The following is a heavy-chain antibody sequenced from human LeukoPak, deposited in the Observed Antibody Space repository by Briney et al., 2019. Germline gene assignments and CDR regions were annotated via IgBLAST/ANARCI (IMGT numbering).Heavy chain of an antibody. CDR2: IYWDDDK. J-gene: IGHJ2*01. D-gene: IGHD2/OR15-2a*01. CDR3: AHRLEEAQGIVSWYFDL. CDR1: GFSLSTGGVG. Sequence: SGPTLVKPTQTLRLTCTFSGFSLSTGGVGVGWIRQPPGKALECLAPIYWDDDKRYSPSLKSRLTITKDTSKNQVVLTMTDMDPVDTATYFCAHRLEEAQGIVSWYFDLWGRGTLVTVSS. V-gene: IGHV2-5*02.